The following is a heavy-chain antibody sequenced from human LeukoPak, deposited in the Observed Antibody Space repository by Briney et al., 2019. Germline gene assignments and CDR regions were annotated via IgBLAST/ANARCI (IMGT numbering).Heavy chain of an antibody. CDR2: ISRSSGST. V-gene: IGHV3-23*01. J-gene: IGHJ4*02. Sequence: GGSLRLSCAASGFSFSDYAMSWVRQAPGKGLEWVSVISRSSGSTYYADSVKGRFTISRDNSKNTLYLQMNSLRAEDTAVYYCAKGSGYYFGSGTYYFDYWGQGTLVTVSS. CDR1: GFSFSDYA. CDR3: AKGSGYYFGSGTYYFDY. D-gene: IGHD3-10*01.